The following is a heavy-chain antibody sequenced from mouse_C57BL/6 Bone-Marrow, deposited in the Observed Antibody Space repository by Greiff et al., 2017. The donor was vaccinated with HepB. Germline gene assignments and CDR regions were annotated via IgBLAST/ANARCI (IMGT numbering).Heavy chain of an antibody. V-gene: IGHV5-6*01. D-gene: IGHD1-1*01. CDR2: ISSGGSYT. CDR3: ANYYGSSYLFDY. CDR1: GFTFSSYG. Sequence: EVQLVESGGDLVKPGGSLKLSCAASGFTFSSYGMSWVRQTPDKRLEWVATISSGGSYTYYPDSVKGRFTISRDNAKNTLYLQMSSLKSEDTAMYYCANYYGSSYLFDYWGQGTLVTVSA. J-gene: IGHJ3*01.